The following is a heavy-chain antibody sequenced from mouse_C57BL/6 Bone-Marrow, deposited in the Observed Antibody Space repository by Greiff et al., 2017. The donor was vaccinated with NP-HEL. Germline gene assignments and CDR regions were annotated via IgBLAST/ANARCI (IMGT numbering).Heavy chain of an antibody. CDR2: INYDGSST. D-gene: IGHD2-4*01. Sequence: EVKVVESEGGLVQPGSSMKLSCTASGFTFSDYSMAWVRQVPEKGLEWVANINYDGSSTYYLDSLKSRFIISRDKATNILYLQLSSLKSEDTATYYCAREGGLRRRTYAMDYWGQGTSVTVSS. J-gene: IGHJ4*01. CDR3: AREGGLRRRTYAMDY. V-gene: IGHV5-16*01. CDR1: GFTFSDYS.